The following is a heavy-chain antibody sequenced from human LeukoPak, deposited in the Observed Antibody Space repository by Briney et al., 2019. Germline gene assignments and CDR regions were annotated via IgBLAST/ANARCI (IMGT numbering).Heavy chain of an antibody. CDR1: GFTFSNYP. CDR3: AKSSHREVMLSATVRWFDP. D-gene: IGHD3-16*01. V-gene: IGHV3-23*01. CDR2: ISGSGGST. Sequence: QSGGSLRLSCVVSGFTFSNYPMTWVRQAPGKGLEWVSAISGSGGSTYYADSVKGRFTISRDNSKNTLYLQMNSLRAEDTAVYYCAKSSHREVMLSATVRWFDPWGQGTLVTVSS. J-gene: IGHJ5*02.